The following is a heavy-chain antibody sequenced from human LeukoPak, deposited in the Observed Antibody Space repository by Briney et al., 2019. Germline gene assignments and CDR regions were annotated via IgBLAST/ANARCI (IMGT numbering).Heavy chain of an antibody. J-gene: IGHJ5*02. CDR3: AKDNYDYYIRGFA. V-gene: IGHV3-30*18. CDR1: GFTFSSYG. Sequence: GGSLRLSCSASGFTFSSYGMHWVRQAPGKGLEWLALIYYDGSNQYYADSVKGRFTISRDNSKNTLSLQMNSLRAEDTAVYYCAKDNYDYYIRGFAWGQGTLVTVSS. CDR2: IYYDGSNQ. D-gene: IGHD1-26*01.